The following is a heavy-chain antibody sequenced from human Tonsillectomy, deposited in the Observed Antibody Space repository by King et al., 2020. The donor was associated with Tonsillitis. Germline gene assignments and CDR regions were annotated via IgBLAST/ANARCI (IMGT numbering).Heavy chain of an antibody. V-gene: IGHV1-2*02. D-gene: IGHD6-19*01. CDR1: GYNFIGYC. Sequence: HVQLVESGAEVKKPGASVKVSCKASGYNFIGYCIYGGRKNRGKGGEGRGGKKKKRGGGKREKKLQGRVTMTRDTSITTSYLELSRLRYDDTAVYYCARVRVPGPMAGYFYAMDVWGQGTTVTVSS. J-gene: IGHJ6*02. CDR2: KKKKRGGG. CDR3: ARVRVPGPMAGYFYAMDV.